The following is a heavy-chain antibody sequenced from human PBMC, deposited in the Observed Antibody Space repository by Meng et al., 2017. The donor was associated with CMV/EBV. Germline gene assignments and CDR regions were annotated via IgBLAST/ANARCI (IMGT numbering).Heavy chain of an antibody. J-gene: IGHJ4*02. V-gene: IGHV3-30-3*01. CDR2: ISYDGSNK. CDR3: ARDRSRYSSGWLLDY. Sequence: GGSLRLSCAASGFTFSSYAMHWVRQAPGKGLEWVAVISYDGSNKYYADSVKGRFTISRDNSKNTLYLQMNSLRAEDTAVYYCARDRSRYSSGWLLDYWGQGTLVTVS. CDR1: GFTFSSYA. D-gene: IGHD6-19*01.